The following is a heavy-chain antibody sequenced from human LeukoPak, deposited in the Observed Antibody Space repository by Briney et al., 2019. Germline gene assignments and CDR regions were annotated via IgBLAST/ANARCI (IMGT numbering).Heavy chain of an antibody. CDR1: GFTFSSYG. V-gene: IGHV3-33*06. J-gene: IGHJ3*02. Sequence: GGSLRLSCAASGFTFSSYGMHWVRQAPGKGLEWVAVIWYDGSNKYYADSVKGRFTISRDNSKNTLYLQMNSLRAEDTAVYYCAKSYCSSTSCYPYDAFDIWGQGTMVTVSS. CDR3: AKSYCSSTSCYPYDAFDI. D-gene: IGHD2-2*01. CDR2: IWYDGSNK.